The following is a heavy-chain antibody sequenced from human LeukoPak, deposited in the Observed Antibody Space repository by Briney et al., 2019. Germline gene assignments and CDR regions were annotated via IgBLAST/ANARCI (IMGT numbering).Heavy chain of an antibody. J-gene: IGHJ6*03. CDR1: GDSVSSNSGT. CDR3: ARAGTSYYCSGGSCSVDYYYMDV. Sequence: SQTLSLTRAISGDSVSSNSGTWNWIRQSPSRGLEWLGRTYYRSRWSNDYAVFVKSRITINPDTSKNQFSLHLNSVTPEDTAVYYCARAGTSYYCSGGSCSVDYYYMDVWGKGTTVTVSS. V-gene: IGHV6-1*01. CDR2: TYYRSRWSN. D-gene: IGHD2-15*01.